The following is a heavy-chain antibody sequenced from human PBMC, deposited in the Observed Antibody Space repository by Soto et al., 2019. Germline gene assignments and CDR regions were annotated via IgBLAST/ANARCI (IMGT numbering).Heavy chain of an antibody. V-gene: IGHV4-30-4*01. CDR1: GGSISSGGSY. J-gene: IGHJ4*02. CDR2: IYYSGNT. CDR3: VRYCSTTKCPFDY. Sequence: TSETLSLTCTVSGGSISSGGSYWGWIRQPPGKGLEWIGYIYYSGNTYFNPSLKSRVTLSVDTSKNQFSLNLSSVTAADTAVYYCVRYCSTTKCPFDYWGQGTLVPVSS. D-gene: IGHD2-2*01.